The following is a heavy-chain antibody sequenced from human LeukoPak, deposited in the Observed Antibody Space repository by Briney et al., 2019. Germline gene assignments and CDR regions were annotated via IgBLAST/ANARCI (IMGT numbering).Heavy chain of an antibody. Sequence: GGSLRLSCAASGFTFSSYGMHWVRQAPGKGLEWVAVISYDGSNKYYADSVKGRFTISRDNPKNTLYLQMNSLRAEDTAVYYCAKDGGGRFLEWTKDYFDYWGQGTLVTVSS. D-gene: IGHD3-3*01. V-gene: IGHV3-30*18. CDR1: GFTFSSYG. CDR2: ISYDGSNK. CDR3: AKDGGGRFLEWTKDYFDY. J-gene: IGHJ4*02.